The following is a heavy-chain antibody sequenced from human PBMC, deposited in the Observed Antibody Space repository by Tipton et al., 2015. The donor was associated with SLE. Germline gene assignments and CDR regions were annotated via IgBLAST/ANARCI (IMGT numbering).Heavy chain of an antibody. CDR2: IHYAGGT. V-gene: IGHV4-39*07. CDR3: ARQRGYYDGTPFPPWNFDL. D-gene: IGHD3-16*01. CDR1: GDSLSSNNYY. Sequence: TLSLTCSVSGDSLSSNNYYWGWIRQSPAQDLEWIGTIHYAGGTYYNPSLRSRLTISVDTPENHFSLNLNSVTAADTAVYFCARQRGYYDGTPFPPWNFDLWGRGTQVTVSS. J-gene: IGHJ2*01.